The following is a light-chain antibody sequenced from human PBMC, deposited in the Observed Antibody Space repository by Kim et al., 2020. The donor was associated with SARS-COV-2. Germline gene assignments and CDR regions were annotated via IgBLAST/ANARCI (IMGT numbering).Light chain of an antibody. CDR1: ISNIESNY. Sequence: GQRSTISCSGSISNIESNYVYWYQQVPGTAPKVLIYRSNPRPSGVPDRFSGSKSGTSASLAISGLRSEDEADYYCAAWDDSLSGRVFGGGTQLTVL. CDR2: RSN. V-gene: IGLV1-47*01. CDR3: AAWDDSLSGRV. J-gene: IGLJ3*02.